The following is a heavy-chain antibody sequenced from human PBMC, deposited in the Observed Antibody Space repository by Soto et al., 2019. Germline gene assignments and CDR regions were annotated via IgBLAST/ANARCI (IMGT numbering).Heavy chain of an antibody. J-gene: IGHJ4*02. Sequence: EVQLVESGGGLVQPGGSRSLSWAAPGLTFSSSWMTGVRQAPGKGLGWVSRINSDGSSTTYADSVKGRFTISRDNAKNTLYLQMSGLRADDTAVYYCARDYRGIQLWGLDYWGQGTLVTVSS. CDR3: ARDYRGIQLWGLDY. CDR1: GLTFSSSW. D-gene: IGHD5-18*01. CDR2: INSDGSST. V-gene: IGHV3-74*01.